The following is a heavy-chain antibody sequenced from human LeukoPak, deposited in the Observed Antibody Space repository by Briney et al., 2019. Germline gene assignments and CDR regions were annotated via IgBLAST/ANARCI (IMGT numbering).Heavy chain of an antibody. CDR2: IYYSGST. J-gene: IGHJ4*02. CDR1: GGSISSSSYY. D-gene: IGHD2-21*01. V-gene: IGHV4-39*01. CDR3: ARRIYSGGRPIGLDD. Sequence: SETLSLTCTVSGGSISSSSYYWGWIRQPPGRGLEWIGSIYYSGSTYYNPSLKSRVTISVDTSKNQFSLKLSSVTAADTAVYYCARRIYSGGRPIGLDDWGQGTLVTVSS.